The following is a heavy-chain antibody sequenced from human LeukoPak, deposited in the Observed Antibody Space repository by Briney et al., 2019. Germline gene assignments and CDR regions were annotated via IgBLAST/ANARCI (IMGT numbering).Heavy chain of an antibody. CDR3: ASYWSY. Sequence: GGSLRLSCVASRFTFSSYEVNWVSQAPGKGPEWVSYISSSGTTIYYADSVKGRFTISRDNAKNSLYLQMNSLRAEDTAVYYCASYWSYWGQGTLFTVSS. J-gene: IGHJ4*02. V-gene: IGHV3-48*03. CDR1: RFTFSSYE. CDR2: ISSSGTTI. D-gene: IGHD2-15*01.